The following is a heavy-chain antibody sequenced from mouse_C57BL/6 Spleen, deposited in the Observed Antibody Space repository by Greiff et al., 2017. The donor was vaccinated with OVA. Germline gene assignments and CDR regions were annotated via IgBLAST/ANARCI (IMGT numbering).Heavy chain of an antibody. CDR3: TRERGAWFAY. CDR2: ISSGGDYI. CDR1: GFTFSSYA. Sequence: VKLVESGEGLVKPGGSLKLSCAASGFTFSSYAMSWVRQTPEKRLEWVAYISSGGDYIYYADTVKGRFTISRDNARNTLYLQMSSLKSEDTAMYYCTRERGAWFAYWGQGTLVTVSA. J-gene: IGHJ3*01. V-gene: IGHV5-9-1*02.